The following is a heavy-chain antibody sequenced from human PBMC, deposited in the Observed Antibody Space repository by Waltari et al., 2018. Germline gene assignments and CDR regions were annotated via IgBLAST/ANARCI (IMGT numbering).Heavy chain of an antibody. V-gene: IGHV4-39*01. Sequence: QLPLQESGPGLVTPSETMSLTCTVSGGPISSSSYSWGWTRQPPGQGLEWIGSIYYSGSTYSNPSLKSRVTISVDTSKNQFSLKLSSVTAADTAVYYCARREATREDFDYWGQGTLVTVSS. CDR1: GGPISSSSYS. D-gene: IGHD5-12*01. CDR2: IYYSGST. J-gene: IGHJ4*02. CDR3: ARREATREDFDY.